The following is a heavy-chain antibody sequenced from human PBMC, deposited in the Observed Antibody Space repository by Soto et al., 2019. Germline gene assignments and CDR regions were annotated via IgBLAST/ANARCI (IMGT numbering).Heavy chain of an antibody. CDR1: GFTFSSYA. CDR2: ISGSGGST. CDR3: ATSSGWYYYGMDV. Sequence: GGSLRLSCAASGFTFSSYAMSWVRQAPGKGLEWVSAISGSGGSTYYADSVKGRFTISRDNSKNTLYLQMNRLRAEDTAVYYCATSSGWYYYGMDVWGQGTTVTVSS. J-gene: IGHJ6*02. V-gene: IGHV3-23*01. D-gene: IGHD6-19*01.